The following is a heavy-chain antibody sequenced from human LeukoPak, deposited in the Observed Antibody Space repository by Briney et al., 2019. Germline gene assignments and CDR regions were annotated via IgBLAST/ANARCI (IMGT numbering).Heavy chain of an antibody. D-gene: IGHD4-17*01. CDR1: GFTFSDYY. CDR2: ISSSSSYV. J-gene: IGHJ6*03. CDR3: ARDYGDGGYYYYYYMDV. Sequence: GGSLRLSRAASGFTFSDYYMSWVRQAPGKGLEWVSSISSSSSYVYYADSVKGRFTISRDNAKNSLYLQMNSLRAEDTAVYYCARDYGDGGYYYYYYMDVWGKGTTVTVSS. V-gene: IGHV3-21*01.